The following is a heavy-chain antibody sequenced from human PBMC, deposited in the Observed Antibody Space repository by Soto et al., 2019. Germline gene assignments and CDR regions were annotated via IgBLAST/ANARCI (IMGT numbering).Heavy chain of an antibody. J-gene: IGHJ3*02. CDR2: INPNSGGT. CDR1: GYTFTGYY. D-gene: IGHD6-19*01. CDR3: ARVRGGYSSGWSPFDI. Sequence: GASVKVSCKASGYTFTGYYMHWVRQAPGQGLGWMGWINPNSGGTNYAQKFQGWVTMTRDTSISTAYMELSRLRSDDTAVYYCARVRGGYSSGWSPFDIWGQGTMVTVSS. V-gene: IGHV1-2*04.